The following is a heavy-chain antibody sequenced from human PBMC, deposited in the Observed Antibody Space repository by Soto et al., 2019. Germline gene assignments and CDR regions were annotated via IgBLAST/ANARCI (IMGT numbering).Heavy chain of an antibody. CDR3: ARTSYSDSSGYYGMDV. J-gene: IGHJ6*02. V-gene: IGHV4-4*02. CDR2: IYHSGTT. D-gene: IGHD3-22*01. CDR1: AGSISSTNW. Sequence: QVQLQESGPGLVKPSGTLSLTCAVSAGSISSTNWWTWVRQSPGKGLEWIGEIYHSGTTNYNPSLTSRVTLSVDTSNNQFSLKLTSVTAADTAVYYCARTSYSDSSGYYGMDVWGQGTTVTVSS.